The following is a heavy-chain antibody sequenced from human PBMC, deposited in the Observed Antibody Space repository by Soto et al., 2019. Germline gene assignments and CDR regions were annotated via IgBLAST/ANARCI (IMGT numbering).Heavy chain of an antibody. CDR1: GFTFTRYS. Sequence: KTGGSLRLSCAASGFTFTRYSMNWVRQAPGKGLEWVSSISSTTNYIYYGDSMKGRFTISRDSAKNSLYLEMNSLRAEDTAVYYCARESEDLTSNFDYWGQGTLVTVSS. CDR3: ARESEDLTSNFDY. CDR2: ISSTTNYI. J-gene: IGHJ4*02. V-gene: IGHV3-21*06.